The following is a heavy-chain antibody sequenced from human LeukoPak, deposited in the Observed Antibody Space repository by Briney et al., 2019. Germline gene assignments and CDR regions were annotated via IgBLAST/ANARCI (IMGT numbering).Heavy chain of an antibody. CDR1: GGSISSGGYF. CDR3: ARDPSVMITFGGAPI. V-gene: IGHV4-31*03. D-gene: IGHD3-16*01. J-gene: IGHJ4*02. CDR2: IYYSGST. Sequence: SETLSLTCTVSGGSISSGGYFWSWIRQHPGKGLEWIGYIYYSGSTYYNPSLKSRVSISVDTSKNQFSPKLSSVTAADTAVYYCARDPSVMITFGGAPIWGQGTLVTVSS.